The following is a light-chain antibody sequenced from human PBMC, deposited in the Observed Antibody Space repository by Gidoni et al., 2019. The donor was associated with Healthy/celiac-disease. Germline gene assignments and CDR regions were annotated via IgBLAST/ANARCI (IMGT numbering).Light chain of an antibody. J-gene: IGLJ1*01. CDR3: AAWDDSLNGYV. V-gene: IGLV1-44*01. CDR1: SSNIGVNT. CDR2: SNN. Sequence: QSVLTQPPSASGTPGQRVTISSSGSSSNIGVNTVNLYQQLPRTPPKVLIYSNNHRPSGVPDRFSGSNSGTSASLAISGIQSEDEADYYCAAWDDSLNGYVLGTGTKVTVL.